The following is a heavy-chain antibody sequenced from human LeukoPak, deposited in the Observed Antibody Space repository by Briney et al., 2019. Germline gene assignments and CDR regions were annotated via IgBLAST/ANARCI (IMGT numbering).Heavy chain of an antibody. J-gene: IGHJ4*02. CDR1: GGSISSYY. Sequence: SETLSLTCTVSGGSISSYYWSWIRQPAGKGLEWVGHIHTSGSTKYNPSLERRVTMSVDTSKNQFSLNLNSLIAADTAVYFCARDVYSSTFSGRDIYYFDYWGQGTLVTVSS. CDR3: ARDVYSSTFSGRDIYYFDY. V-gene: IGHV4-4*07. CDR2: IHTSGST. D-gene: IGHD6-13*01.